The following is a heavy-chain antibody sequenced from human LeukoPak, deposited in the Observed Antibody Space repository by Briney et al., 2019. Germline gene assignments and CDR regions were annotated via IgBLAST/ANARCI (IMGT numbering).Heavy chain of an antibody. D-gene: IGHD6-6*01. CDR3: ARGPNSNWSGLDF. V-gene: IGHV3-74*01. J-gene: IGHJ4*02. CDR1: GCSFSGHW. Sequence: GGSLRLSCIASGCSFSGHWMHWARQLPGKGLVWVSRISPTGSTTSYADSVKGRFTVSRDNAKNTLYLQVNNLRAEDTAVYYCARGPNSNWSGLDFWGQGTLLTVSS. CDR2: ISPTGSTT.